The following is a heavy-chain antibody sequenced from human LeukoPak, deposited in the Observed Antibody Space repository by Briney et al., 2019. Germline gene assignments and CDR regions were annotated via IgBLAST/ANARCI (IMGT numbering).Heavy chain of an antibody. CDR3: ARGRRSSGRHDAFDI. V-gene: IGHV4-59*01. Sequence: PSETLSLTCTVSGGSISSYYWSWIRQPPGKGPEWIGYIDYSGSTNYNPSLKSRVTISLDRSKIQFSVKLSSVTTADTAVYYCARGRRSSGRHDAFDIWGQGTMVTVSS. J-gene: IGHJ3*02. D-gene: IGHD1-26*01. CDR1: GGSISSYY. CDR2: IDYSGST.